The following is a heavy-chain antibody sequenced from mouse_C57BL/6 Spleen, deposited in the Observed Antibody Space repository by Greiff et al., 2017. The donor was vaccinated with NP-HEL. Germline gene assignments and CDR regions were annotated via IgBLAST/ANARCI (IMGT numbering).Heavy chain of an antibody. V-gene: IGHV1-52*01. J-gene: IGHJ4*01. CDR2: IDPSDSET. D-gene: IGHD2-1*01. CDR1: GYTFTSYW. CDR3: ARDGVYYGNYVAMDY. Sequence: QVQLQQPGAELVRPGSSVKLSCKASGYTFTSYWMHWVKQRPIQGLEWIGNIDPSDSETHYNQKFKDKATLTVDKSSSTAYMQLSSLTSEDSAVYYCARDGVYYGNYVAMDYWGQGTSVTVSS.